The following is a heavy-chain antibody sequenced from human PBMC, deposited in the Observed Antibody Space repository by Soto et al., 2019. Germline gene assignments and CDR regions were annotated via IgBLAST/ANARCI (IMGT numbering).Heavy chain of an antibody. CDR1: GGSISSYY. V-gene: IGHV4-59*01. CDR2: IYYSGST. D-gene: IGHD6-6*01. J-gene: IGHJ6*02. Sequence: PSETLSLTCTVSGGSISSYYCSWIRQPPGKGLEWIGYIYYSGSTNYNPSLKSRVTISVDTSKNQFSLKLSSVTAADTAVYYCAHSSSSRGYYYYGMDVWGQGTTVTVSS. CDR3: AHSSSSRGYYYYGMDV.